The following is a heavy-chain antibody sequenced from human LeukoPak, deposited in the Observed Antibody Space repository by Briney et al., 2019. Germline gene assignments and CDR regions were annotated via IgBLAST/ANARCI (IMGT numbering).Heavy chain of an antibody. Sequence: PSETLSLTCTVSGGSISSGGSYWSWIRQHPGKGLEWIGYIYYSGSTYYNPSLKSRVTISVDTSKNQFSLKLSSVTAADTAVYYCARGFWRGGSTDYWGQGTLVTVSS. CDR1: GGSISSGGSY. J-gene: IGHJ4*02. V-gene: IGHV4-31*03. CDR3: ARGFWRGGSTDY. D-gene: IGHD3-3*01. CDR2: IYYSGST.